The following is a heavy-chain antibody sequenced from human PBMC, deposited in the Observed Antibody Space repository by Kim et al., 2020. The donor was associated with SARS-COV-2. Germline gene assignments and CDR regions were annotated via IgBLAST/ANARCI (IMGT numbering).Heavy chain of an antibody. CDR3: ARMEDYYDSSGSFDWFDP. CDR2: IWYDGSNK. CDR1: GFTFSSYG. V-gene: IGHV3-33*01. J-gene: IGHJ5*02. D-gene: IGHD3-22*01. Sequence: GGSLRLSCAASGFTFSSYGMHWVRQAPGKGLEWVAVIWYDGSNKYYADSVKGRFTISRDNSKNTLYLQMNSLRAEDTAVYYCARMEDYYDSSGSFDWFDPWGQGTLVTVSS.